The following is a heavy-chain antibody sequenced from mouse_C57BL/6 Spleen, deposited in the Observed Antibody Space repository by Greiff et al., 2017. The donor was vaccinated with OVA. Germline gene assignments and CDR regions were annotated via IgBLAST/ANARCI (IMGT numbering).Heavy chain of an antibody. V-gene: IGHV1-69*01. D-gene: IGHD2-1*01. CDR1: GYTFTSYW. J-gene: IGHJ4*01. Sequence: QVHVKQPGAELVMPGASVKLSCKASGYTFTSYWMHWVKQRPGQGLEWIGEIDPSDSYTNYNQKFKGKSTLTVDKSSSTAYMQLSSLTSEDSAVYYCARGANYPYAMDYWGQGTSVTVSS. CDR3: ARGANYPYAMDY. CDR2: IDPSDSYT.